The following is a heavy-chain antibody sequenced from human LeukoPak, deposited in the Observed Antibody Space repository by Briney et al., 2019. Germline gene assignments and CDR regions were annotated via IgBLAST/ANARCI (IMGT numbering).Heavy chain of an antibody. V-gene: IGHV4-61*08. CDR2: IYYSGST. CDR1: GGSISSGGYY. CDR3: ARGLTHYDYVWGSYRENKNLYNWFDP. J-gene: IGHJ5*02. Sequence: SETLSLTCTVSGGSISSGGYYWSWIRQPPGKGLEWIGYIYYSGSTNYNPSLKSRVTISVDTSKNQFSLKLSSVTAADTAVYYCARGLTHYDYVWGSYRENKNLYNWFDPWGQGTLVTVSS. D-gene: IGHD3-16*02.